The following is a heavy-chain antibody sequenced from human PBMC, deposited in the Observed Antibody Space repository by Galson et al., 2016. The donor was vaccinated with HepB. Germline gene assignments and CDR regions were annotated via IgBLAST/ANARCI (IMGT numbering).Heavy chain of an antibody. CDR3: ARAPLDGRGYYHWYFDL. CDR1: GGSVSSGSLY. J-gene: IGHJ2*01. D-gene: IGHD3-22*01. V-gene: IGHV4-61*01. Sequence: SETLSLTCTVSGGSVSSGSLYWSWIRQPPGKGLEWIGYVYKTGSTNYNPSLKSRVTISVDTSRNQFSLRLTSVIAADTAVYYCARAPLDGRGYYHWYFDLWGRGTLVTVSS. CDR2: VYKTGST.